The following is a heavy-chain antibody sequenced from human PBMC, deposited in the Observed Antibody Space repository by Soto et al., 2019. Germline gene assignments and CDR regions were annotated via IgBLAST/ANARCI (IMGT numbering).Heavy chain of an antibody. CDR3: ARGTGGYYYDSSVLY. Sequence: ASVKVSCKASGYTVASYYMHCVRQSPLQGLEWMGIINPSGGSTSYAQKFQGRVTMTRDTSTSTVYMELSSLRSEDTAVYYCARGTGGYYYDSSVLYWGQGTLVTVSS. CDR1: GYTVASYY. J-gene: IGHJ4*02. D-gene: IGHD3-22*01. CDR2: INPSGGST. V-gene: IGHV1-46*01.